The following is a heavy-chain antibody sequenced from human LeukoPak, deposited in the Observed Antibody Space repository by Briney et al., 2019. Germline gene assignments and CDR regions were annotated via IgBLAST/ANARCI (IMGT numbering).Heavy chain of an antibody. CDR1: GFTFSSYS. D-gene: IGHD3-16*01. CDR2: ISSSSSYI. Sequence: GGSLRLSCAASGFTFSSYSMNWVRQAPGKGLEWVSSISSSSSYIYYADSVKGRFTISRDNAKNSLYLQMNSLRAEDTAVYYCAREDHLGYYADYWGQGTLVTVSS. V-gene: IGHV3-21*01. CDR3: AREDHLGYYADY. J-gene: IGHJ4*02.